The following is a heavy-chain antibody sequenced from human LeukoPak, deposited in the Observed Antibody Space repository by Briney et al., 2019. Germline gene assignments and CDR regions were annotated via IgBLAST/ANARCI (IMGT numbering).Heavy chain of an antibody. CDR1: GFTFSSYG. V-gene: IGHV3-30*02. D-gene: IGHD6-13*01. Sequence: GGSLRLSCAASGFTFSSYGMHWVRQAPGKGLEWVAFIRYDGSNKYYADSVKGRFTISRDNSKNTLYLQTNSLRAEDTAVYYCAIVGYSSSWYNFDYWGQGTLVTVSS. CDR3: AIVGYSSSWYNFDY. J-gene: IGHJ4*02. CDR2: IRYDGSNK.